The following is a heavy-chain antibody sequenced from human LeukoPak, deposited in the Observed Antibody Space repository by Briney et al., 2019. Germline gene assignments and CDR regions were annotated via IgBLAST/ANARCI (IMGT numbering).Heavy chain of an antibody. CDR3: VFVVISPEYFQH. CDR1: GYTFTSYG. D-gene: IGHD3-22*01. J-gene: IGHJ1*01. CDR2: ISAYNGNT. V-gene: IGHV1-18*01. Sequence: GASVKVSCKASGYTFTSYGISWVRQAPGQGLEWMGWISAYNGNTNYAQKLQGRVTMTTDTSTSTAYMELRSLRSDDTAVYYCVFVVISPEYFQHWGQGTLVTVSS.